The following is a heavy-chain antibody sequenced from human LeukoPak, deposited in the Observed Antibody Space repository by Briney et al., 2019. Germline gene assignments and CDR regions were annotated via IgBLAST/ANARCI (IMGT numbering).Heavy chain of an antibody. CDR1: GFAFSNYV. CDR2: ISGSGGGT. Sequence: PGGSLRLSCAASGFAFSNYVVSWVRRAPGKGLEWVSAISGSGGGTYYADSVKGRFTISRDNSKNTLHVQMHSLRGEDTAIYYCAKALSGSDYGMDAWGLETTVTVSS. D-gene: IGHD6-25*01. CDR3: AKALSGSDYGMDA. V-gene: IGHV3-23*01. J-gene: IGHJ6*02.